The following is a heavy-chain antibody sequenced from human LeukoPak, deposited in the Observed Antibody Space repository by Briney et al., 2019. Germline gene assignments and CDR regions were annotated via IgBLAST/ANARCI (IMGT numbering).Heavy chain of an antibody. V-gene: IGHV3-23*01. CDR3: AKEDLVVVAATGNGFDI. D-gene: IGHD2-15*01. Sequence: GGSLRLSCAASGLTFRNYAMSWVRQAPGRRLEWVSSISGSGGNTYYADSVKGQFSISRDNSKNTLSLQMNSLRAEDTAIYYCAKEDLVVVAATGNGFDIWGQGTMVTVSS. J-gene: IGHJ3*02. CDR1: GLTFRNYA. CDR2: ISGSGGNT.